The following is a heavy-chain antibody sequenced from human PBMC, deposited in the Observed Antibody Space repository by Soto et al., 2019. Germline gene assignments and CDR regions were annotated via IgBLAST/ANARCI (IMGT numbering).Heavy chain of an antibody. J-gene: IGHJ6*02. CDR2: INHSGST. Sequence: SETLSLTCAVYGGSFSGYYWSWIRQPTGKGLEWIGEINHSGSTNYNPSLKSRVTISVDTSKNHFSLKLSSVTAADTAVYYCARGGGRFYYYYGMDVWGQGTTVT. V-gene: IGHV4-34*01. D-gene: IGHD3-3*01. CDR3: ARGGGRFYYYYGMDV. CDR1: GGSFSGYY.